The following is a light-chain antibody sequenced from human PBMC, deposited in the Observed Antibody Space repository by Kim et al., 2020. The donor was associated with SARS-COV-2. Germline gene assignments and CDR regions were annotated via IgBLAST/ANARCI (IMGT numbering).Light chain of an antibody. Sequence: ATINCKSSQSVLSSSNNKDFLAWYQQKPKQPPRLLLYWASTRQSGVPDRFSGSASGTDFTLTISSLQAEDVAFYYCQQYYTTPRTFGQGTKVDIK. V-gene: IGKV4-1*01. CDR2: WAS. J-gene: IGKJ1*01. CDR3: QQYYTTPRT. CDR1: QSVLSSSNNKDF.